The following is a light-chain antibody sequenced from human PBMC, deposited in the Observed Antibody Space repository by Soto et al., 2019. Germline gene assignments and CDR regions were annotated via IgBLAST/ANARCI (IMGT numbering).Light chain of an antibody. Sequence: IQLTQYPSSLSAAVGDRVTITCRESQSISSYLNWYQQKPGKAPKLLIYAASSLQSGVPSRFSGSGSGTDFTLTISSLQPEDFATYYCQQSYSTPPITFGQGTRLEIK. CDR1: QSISSY. CDR3: QQSYSTPPIT. V-gene: IGKV1-39*01. CDR2: AAS. J-gene: IGKJ5*01.